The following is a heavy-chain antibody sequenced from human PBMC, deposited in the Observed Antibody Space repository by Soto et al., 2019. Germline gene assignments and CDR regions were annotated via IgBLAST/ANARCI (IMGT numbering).Heavy chain of an antibody. J-gene: IGHJ4*02. D-gene: IGHD3-22*01. CDR1: GYTFASYY. V-gene: IGHV1-46*01. Sequence: ASLKVSCKSSGYTFASYYMHWVRQAPGQGLEWMGIINPSGGSTSYAQKFQGRVTMTRDTSTSTVYMELSSLRSEDTAVYYCARVMNYYDRVFDYWGQGTLVTVSS. CDR2: INPSGGST. CDR3: ARVMNYYDRVFDY.